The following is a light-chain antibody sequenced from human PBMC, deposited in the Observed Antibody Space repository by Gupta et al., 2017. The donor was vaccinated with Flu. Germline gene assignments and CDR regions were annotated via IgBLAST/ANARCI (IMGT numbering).Light chain of an antibody. CDR2: AAS. CDR3: QQSDSPPWT. CDR1: QRVSTY. J-gene: IGKJ1*01. Sequence: DIQMTQSPSSLSTSVGDRLTITCRASQRVSTYLHWFQQKPGKAPKLLIYAASNLQSGVPSRFSGSGSGTDFTLTISRLQPEDFATYYCQQSDSPPWTFGQGTKVDIK. V-gene: IGKV1-39*01.